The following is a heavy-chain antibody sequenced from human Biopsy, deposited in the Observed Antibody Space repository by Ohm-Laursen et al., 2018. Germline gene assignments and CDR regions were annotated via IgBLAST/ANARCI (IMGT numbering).Heavy chain of an antibody. CDR3: ARGEYYAYWSGARKLNYFDY. J-gene: IGHJ4*02. V-gene: IGHV4-34*01. CDR2: INHSGST. D-gene: IGHD3-3*01. CDR1: GGSFSGTY. Sequence: SDTLSLTCAVSGGSFSGTYWSWIRQTPGKGLEWIGEINHSGSTNYNPSFESRVTISVDTSKNQFSLNLFSVTAADAARYFCARGEYYAYWSGARKLNYFDYWGQGTLVIVSS.